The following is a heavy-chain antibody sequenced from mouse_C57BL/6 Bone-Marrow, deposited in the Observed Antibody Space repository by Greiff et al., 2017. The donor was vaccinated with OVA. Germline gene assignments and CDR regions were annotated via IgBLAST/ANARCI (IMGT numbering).Heavy chain of an antibody. V-gene: IGHV1-64*01. J-gene: IGHJ4*01. CDR3: ARSKGNYRNYYAMDD. CDR1: GYTFTSYW. CDR2: IHPNSGST. Sequence: QVQLKQPGAELVKPGASVKLSCKASGYTFTSYWMHWVKQRPGQGLEWIGMIHPNSGSTYYNEKFKGKATLTVDKSSSTAYMLLSSLTSEDSAVYFCARSKGNYRNYYAMDDWGQGTSVTVSS. D-gene: IGHD2-1*01.